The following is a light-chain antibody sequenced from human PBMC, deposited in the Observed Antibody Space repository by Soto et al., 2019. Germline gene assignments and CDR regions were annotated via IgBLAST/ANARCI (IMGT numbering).Light chain of an antibody. J-gene: IGKJ3*01. CDR3: QHYANRPPFT. CDR2: DAS. V-gene: IGKV1-33*01. CDR1: QDISNY. Sequence: DIQMTQSPSSLSASVGDRITITCQASQDISNYLNWYQQKPGKAPKLLIYDASNLETGVPSRFSGSGSGTDFSFTISSLQPEDFANYYFQHYANRPPFTFGHGTKVDV.